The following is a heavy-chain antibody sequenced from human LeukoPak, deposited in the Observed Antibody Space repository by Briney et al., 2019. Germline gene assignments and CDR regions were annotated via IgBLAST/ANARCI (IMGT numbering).Heavy chain of an antibody. CDR1: GFTFSSYA. CDR3: ARDGAFCSGGSCIYYYYYYGMDV. V-gene: IGHV3-30-3*01. D-gene: IGHD2-15*01. J-gene: IGHJ6*02. CDR2: ISYDGSNK. Sequence: RGSLRLSCAASGFTFSSYAMHWVRQAPGKGLEWVAVISYDGSNKYYADSVKGRFTISRDNSKNTLYLQMNSLRAEDTAVYYCARDGAFCSGGSCIYYYYYYGMDVWGQGTTVTVSS.